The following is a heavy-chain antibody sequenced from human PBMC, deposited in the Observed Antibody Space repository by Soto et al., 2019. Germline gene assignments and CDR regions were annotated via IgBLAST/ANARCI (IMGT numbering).Heavy chain of an antibody. Sequence: PGGSLRLSCTASGFTVSSDYMSWVRQAPGKGLEWVGHTYHTGTAYYSPSLKSRVTISVDTSKNQFSLKLTSATAADTAVYYCARDRRSYYSDGSGLDFWGQGTLVTVSS. CDR1: GFTVSSDY. J-gene: IGHJ4*02. V-gene: IGHV4-59*02. D-gene: IGHD3-22*01. CDR2: TYHTGTA. CDR3: ARDRRSYYSDGSGLDF.